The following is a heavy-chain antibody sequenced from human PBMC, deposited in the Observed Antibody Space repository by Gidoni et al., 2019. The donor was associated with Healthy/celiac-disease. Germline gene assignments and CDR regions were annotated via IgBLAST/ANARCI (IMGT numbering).Heavy chain of an antibody. D-gene: IGHD5-12*01. J-gene: IGHJ5*02. CDR2: INPNSGGT. CDR1: GYTFTGYY. V-gene: IGHV1-2*02. CDR3: ARVRKVVATIREKYNWFDP. Sequence: QVQLVQSGAEVKKPGASVKVSCKASGYTFTGYYMHWVRQAPGQGLEWMGWINPNSGGTNYAQKFQGRVTMTRDTSISTAYMELSRLRSDDTAVYYCARVRKVVATIREKYNWFDPWGQGTLVTVSS.